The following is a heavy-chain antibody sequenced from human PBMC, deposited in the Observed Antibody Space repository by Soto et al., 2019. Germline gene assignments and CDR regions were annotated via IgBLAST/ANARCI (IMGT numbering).Heavy chain of an antibody. D-gene: IGHD5-12*01. CDR2: SSFDGTIK. J-gene: IGHJ4*02. V-gene: IGHV3-30-3*01. CDR3: ASPFFSRGYGGYGSFRPSFYFES. Sequence: QVQVMGSGGGVVQPGRSLTLSCAVSGFTFSGYTLHWVRRAPGKGLEWVAVSSFDGTIKDFADSVKGRFTISRDISKSTMFLQMNGLRPEDTAIYFCASPFFSRGYGGYGSFRPSFYFESWQQGTQVTVSS. CDR1: GFTFSGYT.